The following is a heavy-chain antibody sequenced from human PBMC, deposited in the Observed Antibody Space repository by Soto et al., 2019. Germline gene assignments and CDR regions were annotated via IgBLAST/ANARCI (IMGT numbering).Heavy chain of an antibody. J-gene: IGHJ4*02. CDR2: ISHFGDRT. Sequence: EVQLVESGGDLVQPGGSLRLSCSASGFTFSSFTMHWVRLAPGKGLEYVSAISHFGDRTYFAESVKGRFTISRDNSKNIVYLQMSSLRTEDTAVYYCVKDGRNTLVHWGQGTLVTVSS. D-gene: IGHD1-1*01. CDR3: VKDGRNTLVH. CDR1: GFTFSSFT. V-gene: IGHV3-64D*08.